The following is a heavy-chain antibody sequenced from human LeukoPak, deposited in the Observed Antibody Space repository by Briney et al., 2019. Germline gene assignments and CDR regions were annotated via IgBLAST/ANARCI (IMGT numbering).Heavy chain of an antibody. CDR2: INHSGST. CDR3: ARAVVTPPNFDY. V-gene: IGHV4-34*01. D-gene: IGHD4-23*01. CDR1: GGSFSGYY. Sequence: KPSETLSLTCAVYGGSFSGYYWSWIRQPPGKGLEWIGEINHSGSTNYNPSLKSRVTISVDTSKNQFSLKLSSVTAADTAVYYCARAVVTPPNFDYWGQGTLVTVSS. J-gene: IGHJ4*02.